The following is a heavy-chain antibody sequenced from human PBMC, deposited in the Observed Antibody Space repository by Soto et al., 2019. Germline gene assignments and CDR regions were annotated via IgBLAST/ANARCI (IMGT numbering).Heavy chain of an antibody. Sequence: GSLSLSCAVFGFPFSNYGMHWVRQPPAPAPAWVAVTSYAGSNKYHADSVKGRFTISRDDSKSTLYLQVNSLRTEDTAMYYCTIGTGLTEFDYLGQGALVTVSS. J-gene: IGHJ4*02. CDR2: TSYAGSNK. CDR3: TIGTGLTEFDY. D-gene: IGHD1-1*01. V-gene: IGHV3-30*03. CDR1: GFPFSNYG.